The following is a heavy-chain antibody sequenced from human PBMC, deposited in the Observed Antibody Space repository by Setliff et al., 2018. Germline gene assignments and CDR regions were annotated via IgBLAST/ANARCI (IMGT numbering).Heavy chain of an antibody. CDR1: GYTFTSYG. CDR2: ISAYNGNP. J-gene: IGHJ5*02. CDR3: AREYGGRFSRWFDP. V-gene: IGHV1-18*01. D-gene: IGHD2-15*01. Sequence: ASVKVSCKASGYTFTSYGFSWVRQAPGQGLEWMGWISAYNGNPTYAPKLQGRVTMTTDTSTSTAYMELSSLRSDDTAVYYCAREYGGRFSRWFDPWGQGTLVTVSS.